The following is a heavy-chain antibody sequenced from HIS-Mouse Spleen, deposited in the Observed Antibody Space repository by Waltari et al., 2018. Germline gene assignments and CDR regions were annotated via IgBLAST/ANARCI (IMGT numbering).Heavy chain of an antibody. Sequence: QVQLQESGPGLVKPSETLSLTCTVSGGSISSYYLSWIRQPPGKGLEWIGYIYYSGRTNDNPSLKSRATISVDTSKNQFARKLSSVTAADTAVYYCARGLLAYCGGDCYSAFDYWGQGTLVTVSS. CDR3: ARGLLAYCGGDCYSAFDY. V-gene: IGHV4-59*01. D-gene: IGHD2-21*02. CDR1: GGSISSYY. J-gene: IGHJ4*02. CDR2: IYYSGRT.